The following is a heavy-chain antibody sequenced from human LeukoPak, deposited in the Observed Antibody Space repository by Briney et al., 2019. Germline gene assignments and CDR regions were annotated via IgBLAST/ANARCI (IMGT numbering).Heavy chain of an antibody. J-gene: IGHJ4*02. CDR2: ISSSSSYI. V-gene: IGHV3-21*01. D-gene: IGHD3-22*01. Sequence: PGGSLRLSCAASGFTVSSNYMSWVRQAPGKGLEWVSSISSSSSYIYYADSVKGRFTISRDNAKNSLYLQMNSLRAEDTAVYYCARDKGLGGYYSVDYWGQGTLVTVSS. CDR3: ARDKGLGGYYSVDY. CDR1: GFTVSSNY.